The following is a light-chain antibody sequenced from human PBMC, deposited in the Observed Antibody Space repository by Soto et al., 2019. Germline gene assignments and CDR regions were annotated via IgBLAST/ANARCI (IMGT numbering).Light chain of an antibody. CDR3: SSYGGPNNSNYV. J-gene: IGLJ1*01. CDR2: EVN. V-gene: IGLV2-8*01. CDR1: SSDVGAYNY. Sequence: QSALTQPPSASGSPGQSVTISCSGTSSDVGAYNYVSWYQQHPGKAPKLMISEVNKRPSGVPDRFSGSKSSNTASLTVSGLQPEDEADYYCSSYGGPNNSNYVFGTGTKVTVL.